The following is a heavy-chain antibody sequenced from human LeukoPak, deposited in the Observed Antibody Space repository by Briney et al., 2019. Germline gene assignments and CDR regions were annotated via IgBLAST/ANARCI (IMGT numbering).Heavy chain of an antibody. V-gene: IGHV3-64*01. CDR3: ARDSSGYYGY. CDR1: GFTFSSYA. D-gene: IGHD3-22*01. Sequence: PGGSLRLSCAASGFTFSSYAMHWARQAPGKGPEYVSAISSNGGSTYYANSVKGRFTISRDNSKNTLYLQMGSLRAEDMAVYYCARDSSGYYGYWGQGTLVTVSS. J-gene: IGHJ4*02. CDR2: ISSNGGST.